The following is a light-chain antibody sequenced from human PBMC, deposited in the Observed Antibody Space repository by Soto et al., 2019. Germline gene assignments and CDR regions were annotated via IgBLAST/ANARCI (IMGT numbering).Light chain of an antibody. CDR2: EVS. CDR3: SSYSTTSTLYV. V-gene: IGLV2-14*01. CDR1: SGDIGGYNY. J-gene: IGLJ1*01. Sequence: QSALTQPASVSGSPGQSITISCSGTSGDIGGYNYVSWYQQHPGKAPKLVIYEVSNRPSGVSNRFSGSKSGNTASLTISGLQAEDDADYYCSSYSTTSTLYVFGTGTKVTVL.